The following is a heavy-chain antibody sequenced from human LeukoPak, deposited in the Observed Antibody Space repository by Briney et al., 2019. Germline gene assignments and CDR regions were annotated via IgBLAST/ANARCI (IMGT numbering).Heavy chain of an antibody. CDR1: GGSISSGDDY. V-gene: IGHV4-30-4*01. D-gene: IGHD3-10*01. CDR2: IYHSGTT. J-gene: IGHJ4*02. CDR3: TRHLDYYGSGSYEY. Sequence: SQTLSLTCTVSGGSISSGDDYWSWIRQPPGKGLEWIGCIYHSGTTYYNPSLKSRASISVDTSKNQFSLKLSSVTAADTAVYFCTRHLDYYGSGSYEYWGQGTLVTVSS.